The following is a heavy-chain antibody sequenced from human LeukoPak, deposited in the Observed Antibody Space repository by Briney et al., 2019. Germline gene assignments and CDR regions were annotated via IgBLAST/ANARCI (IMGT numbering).Heavy chain of an antibody. D-gene: IGHD6-13*01. J-gene: IGHJ4*02. CDR3: ARSGYGSRWYFFDH. V-gene: IGHV3-48*02. Sequence: PGGSLRLSCAASGFIFSTYSINWVRQAPGKGLEWVSHISSSSSSIYYADSVKGRFSISRDNAKNSPYLQMNSLRDEDTAVYYCARSGYGSRWYFFDHWGQGTLVTVSS. CDR1: GFIFSTYS. CDR2: ISSSSSSI.